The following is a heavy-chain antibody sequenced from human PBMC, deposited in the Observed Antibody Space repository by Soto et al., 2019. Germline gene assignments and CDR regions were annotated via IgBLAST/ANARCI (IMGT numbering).Heavy chain of an antibody. CDR2: IYYSGST. Sequence: SETLSLTCTFSCGSIISYYWSWIRQPPGKGLEWIGYIYYSGSTNYNPSLKSRVTISVDTSKNQFSLKLSSVTAADTAVYYCARDGSYYGMDVWGQGTTVTVSS. D-gene: IGHD2-15*01. V-gene: IGHV4-59*01. J-gene: IGHJ6*02. CDR1: CGSIISYY. CDR3: ARDGSYYGMDV.